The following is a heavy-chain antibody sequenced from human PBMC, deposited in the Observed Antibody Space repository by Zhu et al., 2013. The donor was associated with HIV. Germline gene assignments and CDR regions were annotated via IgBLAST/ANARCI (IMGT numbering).Heavy chain of an antibody. D-gene: IGHD5-18*01. V-gene: IGHV1-69*01. CDR3: ASPLGIVDTAMFGSYGMDV. Sequence: QVQLVQSGAEVKKPGSSVKVSCKASGGTFSSYAISWVRQAPGQGLEWMGGIIPIFGTANYAQKFQGRVTITADESTSTAYMELSSLRSEDTAVYYCASPLGIVDTAMFGSYGMDVWAKGPRSPSP. CDR2: IIPIFGTA. CDR1: GGTFSSYA. J-gene: IGHJ6*02.